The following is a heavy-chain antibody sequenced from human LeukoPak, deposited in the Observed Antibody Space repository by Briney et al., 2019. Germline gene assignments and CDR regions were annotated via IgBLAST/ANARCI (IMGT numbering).Heavy chain of an antibody. V-gene: IGHV3-21*01. J-gene: IGHJ4*02. Sequence: GGSLRLSCAASGFTFSSYSMNWVRQAPGKGLEWVSSISSSSSYIYYADSVKGRFTISRDNAKDSLYLQMNSLRAEDTAVYYCASLVTMVRGVTWGQGTLVTVSS. CDR2: ISSSSSYI. D-gene: IGHD3-10*01. CDR1: GFTFSSYS. CDR3: ASLVTMVRGVT.